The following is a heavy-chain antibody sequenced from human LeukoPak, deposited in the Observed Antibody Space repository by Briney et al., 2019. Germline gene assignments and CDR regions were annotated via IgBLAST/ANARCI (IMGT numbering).Heavy chain of an antibody. CDR2: IYYSGST. CDR1: GGSISSTTYY. Sequence: SETLSLTCIVSGGSISSTTYYWGWIRQPPGKRLEWIGYIYYSGSTNYNPSLKSRVTISVDTSKNQFSLKLSSVTAADTAVYYCARADSSGWHNLFDYWGQGTLVTVSS. J-gene: IGHJ4*02. D-gene: IGHD6-19*01. CDR3: ARADSSGWHNLFDY. V-gene: IGHV4-61*05.